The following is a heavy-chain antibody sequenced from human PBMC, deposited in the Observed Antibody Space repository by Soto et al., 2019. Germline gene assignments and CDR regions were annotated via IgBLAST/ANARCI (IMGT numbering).Heavy chain of an antibody. CDR2: ISAYNGNT. Sequence: ASVKLSCKASGYTFTLYRISWVRQAPGHVLEWIGWISAYNGNTNYAQKLQGRVTMTTDTSTSTAYMELRSLRPDDTAVYYCARSPEERLTYYYGMDVWGQGTTVTVSS. CDR1: GYTFTLYR. V-gene: IGHV1-18*01. J-gene: IGHJ6*02. CDR3: ARSPEERLTYYYGMDV. D-gene: IGHD1-1*01.